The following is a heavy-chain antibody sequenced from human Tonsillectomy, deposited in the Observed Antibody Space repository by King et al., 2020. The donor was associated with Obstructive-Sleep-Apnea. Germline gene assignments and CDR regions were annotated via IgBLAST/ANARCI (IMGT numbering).Heavy chain of an antibody. Sequence: VQLQESGPGLVKPSETLSLTCTVSGGSIGTYYWSWIRQPPGKGLEGIGYIYYSGSSNYNPSLKRRVTITVDTSKNQFSLMLSSVTAADTAVYYCARAPYGSGIIDWFDPWGQGTLVTVSS. CDR2: IYYSGSS. CDR3: ARAPYGSGIIDWFDP. V-gene: IGHV4-59*01. D-gene: IGHD3-10*01. J-gene: IGHJ5*02. CDR1: GGSIGTYY.